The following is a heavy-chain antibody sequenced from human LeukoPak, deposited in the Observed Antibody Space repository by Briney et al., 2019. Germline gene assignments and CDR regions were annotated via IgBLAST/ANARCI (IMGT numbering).Heavy chain of an antibody. CDR1: GYTFTSYD. CDR3: ARGPHYYDSSGYIDY. Sequence: GASVKVSCKASGYTFTSYDINWVRQATGQGLGWMGWMNPNSGNTGYAQKFQGRVTMTRNTSISTAYMELSSLRSEDTAVYYCARGPHYYDSSGYIDYWGQGTLVTVSS. D-gene: IGHD3-22*01. CDR2: MNPNSGNT. V-gene: IGHV1-8*01. J-gene: IGHJ4*02.